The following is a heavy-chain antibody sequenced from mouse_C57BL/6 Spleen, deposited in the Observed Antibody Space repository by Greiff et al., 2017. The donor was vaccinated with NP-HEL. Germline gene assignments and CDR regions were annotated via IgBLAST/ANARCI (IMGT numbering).Heavy chain of an antibody. Sequence: QVQLQQSGPELVKPGASVKISCKASGYAFSSSWMNWVKQRPGKGLEWIGRIYPGDGDTNYNGKFKGKATLTADKSSSTAYMQLSSLTSEDSAVYFCARRGLGFDYWGQGTTLTVSS. J-gene: IGHJ2*01. D-gene: IGHD4-1*01. V-gene: IGHV1-82*01. CDR2: IYPGDGDT. CDR1: GYAFSSSW. CDR3: ARRGLGFDY.